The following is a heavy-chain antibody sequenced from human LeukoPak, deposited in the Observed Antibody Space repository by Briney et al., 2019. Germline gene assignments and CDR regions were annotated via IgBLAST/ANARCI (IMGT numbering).Heavy chain of an antibody. V-gene: IGHV6-1*01. CDR3: ARDMAPDYYDSSGYQVGFDY. CDR1: GDSVSSNSAA. J-gene: IGHJ4*02. CDR2: TYYRSKWYN. Sequence: SQTLSLTCAISGDSVSSNSAAWNWIRQSPSRGLEWLGRTYYRSKWYNDYAVSVKSRITINPDTSKNQFSLQLNSVTPEDTAVYSCARDMAPDYYDSSGYQVGFDYWGQGTLVTVSS. D-gene: IGHD3-22*01.